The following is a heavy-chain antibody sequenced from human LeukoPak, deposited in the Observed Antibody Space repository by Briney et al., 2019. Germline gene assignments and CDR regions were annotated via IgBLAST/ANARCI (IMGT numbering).Heavy chain of an antibody. CDR3: ARDRQGGYESFDY. J-gene: IGHJ4*02. V-gene: IGHV1-69*06. CDR1: GGTFSSYA. CDR2: IIPIFGTA. Sequence: ASVKVSCKASGGTFSSYAISWVRQAPGQGLEWMGGIIPIFGTANYAQKFQGRVTITADKSTSTAYVELSSLRSEDTAVYYCARDRQGGYESFDYWGQGTLVTVSS. D-gene: IGHD5-12*01.